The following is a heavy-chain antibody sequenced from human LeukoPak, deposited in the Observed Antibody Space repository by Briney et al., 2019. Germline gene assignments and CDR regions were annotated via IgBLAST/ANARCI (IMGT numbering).Heavy chain of an antibody. CDR2: INQDGSDK. V-gene: IGHV3-7*05. CDR1: GFTLSIYW. J-gene: IGHJ4*02. CDR3: ARDEPRGYSYGYYFDY. Sequence: GGSLRLSCEASGFTLSIYWMSWVRQAPGKGLEWVANINQDGSDKYYVDSVKGRFTISRDNGKKALHLQMSSLRVEDTAVYYCARDEPRGYSYGYYFDYWGQGTLVTVSS. D-gene: IGHD5-18*01.